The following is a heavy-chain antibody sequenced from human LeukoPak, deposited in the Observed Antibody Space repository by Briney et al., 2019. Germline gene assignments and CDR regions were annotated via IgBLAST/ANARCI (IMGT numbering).Heavy chain of an antibody. CDR3: ARDVYGMDV. V-gene: IGHV1-18*01. J-gene: IGHJ6*02. Sequence: LEWMGWISAYNGNTNYAQKLQGRVTMTTDTSTSTAYMELRSLRSDDAAVYYCARDVYGMDVWGLGTTVTVSS. CDR2: ISAYNGNT.